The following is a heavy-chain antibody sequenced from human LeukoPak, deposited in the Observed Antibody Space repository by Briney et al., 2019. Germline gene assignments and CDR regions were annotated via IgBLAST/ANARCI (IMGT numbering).Heavy chain of an antibody. CDR3: ARTNPVYGDYDY. CDR2: MFPDGRT. V-gene: IGHV3-53*01. D-gene: IGHD4-17*01. CDR1: GLTVNDNY. Sequence: GGSLRLSCLVSGLTVNDNYMSWVRQAPGKGLQWVSVMFPDGRTFYGDSARGRFTISRDLARNTLLLQMHSLRADDTAVHYCARTNPVYGDYDYWGQGTLVTVSS. J-gene: IGHJ4*02.